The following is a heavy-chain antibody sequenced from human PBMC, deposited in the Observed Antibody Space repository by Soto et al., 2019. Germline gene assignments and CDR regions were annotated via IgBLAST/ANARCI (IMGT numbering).Heavy chain of an antibody. CDR3: ASSGRDTFCKGGASCYYYYYMDV. V-gene: IGHV4-34*01. D-gene: IGHD1-26*01. CDR1: GGSFSGYY. Sequence: SETLSLTCAVYGGSFSGYYWSWIRQPPGKGLEWIGEINHSGSTNYNPSLKSRVTISVDTSKNQFSLKLSSVTAADTAVYYCASSGRDTFCKGGASCYYYYYMDVWGKGTTVTVSS. CDR2: INHSGST. J-gene: IGHJ6*03.